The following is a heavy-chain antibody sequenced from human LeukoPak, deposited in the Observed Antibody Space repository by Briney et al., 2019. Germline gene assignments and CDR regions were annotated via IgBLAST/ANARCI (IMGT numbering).Heavy chain of an antibody. J-gene: IGHJ4*02. V-gene: IGHV3-53*01. CDR1: GLTVSSNY. CDR3: ATLAHHSSALGYFDY. Sequence: GGSLRLSCAASGLTVSSNYMSWVRQAPGKGLEWVSVIYSGGSTYYADSVKGRFTISRDNSKNTLYLQMNSLRAEDTAVYYCATLAHHSSALGYFDYWGQGTLVTVSS. D-gene: IGHD3-22*01. CDR2: IYSGGST.